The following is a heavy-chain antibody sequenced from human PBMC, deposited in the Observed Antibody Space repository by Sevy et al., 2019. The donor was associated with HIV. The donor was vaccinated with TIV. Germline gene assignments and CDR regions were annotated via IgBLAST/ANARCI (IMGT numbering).Heavy chain of an antibody. V-gene: IGHV4-4*07. Sequence: SETLSLTCAVSGGSISSYYWSWIRQSAGEGLEWIGRIYANGSSNYNPSLNSRVTMSVDTSKNQFSLKVNSVTAADTAVYSCARGPLGYCSGSNCPPPGIEYWGQGTLVTVSS. J-gene: IGHJ4*02. CDR3: ARGPLGYCSGSNCPPPGIEY. D-gene: IGHD2-15*01. CDR2: IYANGSS. CDR1: GGSISSYY.